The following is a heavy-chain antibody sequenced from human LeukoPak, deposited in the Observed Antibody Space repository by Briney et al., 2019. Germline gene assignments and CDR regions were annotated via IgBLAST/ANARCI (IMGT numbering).Heavy chain of an antibody. CDR1: SGSFSGYY. CDR3: VRESGDLGKTYDS. CDR2: INHSVGT. Sequence: NPSETLSLTCSVYSGSFSGYYWSWIRQPPGKGLEWIGEINHSVGTNYNPSLKSRVTMSLDTSKNQFSLKLSSVTAADTAVYYCVRESGDLGKTYDSWGQGTLVTVSS. V-gene: IGHV4-34*01. J-gene: IGHJ4*02. D-gene: IGHD7-27*01.